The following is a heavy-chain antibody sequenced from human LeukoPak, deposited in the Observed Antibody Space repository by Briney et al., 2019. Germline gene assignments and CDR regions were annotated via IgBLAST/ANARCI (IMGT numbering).Heavy chain of an antibody. CDR3: TASGDDDAFDI. CDR1: GFTFSGSA. Sequence: GGSLRLSCAASGFTFSGSAMHWVRQASGKGLEWVGRIRSEANSYATAYAASVKGRFTISRDDSKNTAYLQMNSLKTEDTAVYYCTASGDDDAFDIWGQGTMVTVSS. D-gene: IGHD7-27*01. J-gene: IGHJ3*02. V-gene: IGHV3-73*01. CDR2: IRSEANSYAT.